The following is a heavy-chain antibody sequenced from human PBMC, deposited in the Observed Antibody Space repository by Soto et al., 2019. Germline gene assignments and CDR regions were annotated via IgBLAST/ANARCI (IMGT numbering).Heavy chain of an antibody. V-gene: IGHV1-18*01. D-gene: IGHD4-4*01. CDR2: INTYNGNT. CDR1: GYTFTNYG. CDR3: AKDGVDPTAAVTGGY. Sequence: QVHLVQSGPEVKKPGASVRVSCRASGYTFTNYGIGWVRQAPGQGLEWMGWINTYNGNTNYAQKFRGRLTMTTDTYTTTAYMELRGLKSDDTAMYYCAKDGVDPTAAVTGGYWGQGTLVTVSS. J-gene: IGHJ4*02.